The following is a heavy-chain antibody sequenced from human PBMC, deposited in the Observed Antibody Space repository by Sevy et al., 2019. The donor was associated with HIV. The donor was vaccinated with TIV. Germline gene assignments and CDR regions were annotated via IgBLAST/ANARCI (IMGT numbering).Heavy chain of an antibody. V-gene: IGHV3-33*01. CDR3: ARDLTRAGWQQLVLDPRFHP. D-gene: IGHD6-13*01. CDR2: IWYDGSNK. J-gene: IGHJ5*02. CDR1: GFSFSSYG. Sequence: GGSLRLSCAASGFSFSSYGMHWVRQAPGKGLEWVAVIWYDGSNKYYADSVKGRFTISRDNSKNTVYLQMNSLRAEDTAVYYCARDLTRAGWQQLVLDPRFHPWGQGTLVTVSS.